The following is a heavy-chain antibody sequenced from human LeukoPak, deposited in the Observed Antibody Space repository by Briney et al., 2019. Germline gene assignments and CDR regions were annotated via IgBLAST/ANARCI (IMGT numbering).Heavy chain of an antibody. CDR1: GFTFSSYG. CDR3: AKVAVGGTIHYFDY. Sequence: GGSLRLSCAASGFTFSSYGMHWVRQAPGTGLEWVAVISSDGSHKYYADSVKGRFTISRDNSKNTLYLQMNSLIAEDTAVYYCAKVAVGGTIHYFDYWGQGTLVTVSS. D-gene: IGHD1-26*01. CDR2: ISSDGSHK. J-gene: IGHJ4*02. V-gene: IGHV3-30*18.